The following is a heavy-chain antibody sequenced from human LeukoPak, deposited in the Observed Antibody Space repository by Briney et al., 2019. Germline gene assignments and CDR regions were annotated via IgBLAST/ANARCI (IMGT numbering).Heavy chain of an antibody. D-gene: IGHD5-18*01. CDR2: ISGSGGST. V-gene: IGHV3-23*01. CDR1: GFTFSYAW. CDR3: AKSKGYSYGHNWFDP. J-gene: IGHJ5*02. Sequence: GGSLRLSCAASGFTFSYAWMSWVRQAPGKGLEWVSAISGSGGSTYYADSVKGRFTISRDNSKNTLYLQMNSLRAEDTAVYYCAKSKGYSYGHNWFDPWGQGTLVTVSS.